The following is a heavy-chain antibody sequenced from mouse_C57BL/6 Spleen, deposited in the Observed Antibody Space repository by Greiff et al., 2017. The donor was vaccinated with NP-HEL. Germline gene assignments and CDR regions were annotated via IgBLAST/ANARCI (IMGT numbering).Heavy chain of an antibody. CDR3: ARFLYDYDEGDFDY. V-gene: IGHV5-6*01. CDR2: ISSGGSYT. CDR1: GFTFSSYG. J-gene: IGHJ2*01. D-gene: IGHD2-4*01. Sequence: EVQRVESGGDLVKPGGSLKLSCAASGFTFSSYGMSWVRQTPDKRLEWVATISSGGSYTYYPDSVKGRFTISRDNAKNTLYLQMSSLKSEDTAMYYCARFLYDYDEGDFDYWGQGTTLTVSS.